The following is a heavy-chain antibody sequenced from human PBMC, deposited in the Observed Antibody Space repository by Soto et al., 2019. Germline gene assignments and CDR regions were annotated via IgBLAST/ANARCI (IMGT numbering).Heavy chain of an antibody. CDR2: IHSDGSST. J-gene: IGHJ3*01. D-gene: IGHD1-26*01. Sequence: EVQLVESGGGLVRPGGSLRLSCAASGFTFSYYWMHWVRQAPGKGLVWVSRIHSDGSSTTYADFVKGRFIISRDNARNTVDLQMNSVRVEDTADYYCARVDRGAFDLWGQGTVVTVSS. CDR1: GFTFSYYW. V-gene: IGHV3-74*01. CDR3: ARVDRGAFDL.